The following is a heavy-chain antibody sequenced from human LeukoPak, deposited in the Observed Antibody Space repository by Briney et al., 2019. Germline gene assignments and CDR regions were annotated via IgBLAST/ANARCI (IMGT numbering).Heavy chain of an antibody. V-gene: IGHV1-2*02. D-gene: IGHD3-22*01. J-gene: IGHJ4*02. CDR3: ARIDDSSGYYLDYFDY. Sequence: ASVKVSCKASGYTFTGYYMHWVRQAPGQGLEWMGWINPNSGGTNYAQKFQGRVTMTRDTSISTAYMELSRLRSDDTAVYYCARIDDSSGYYLDYFDYWGQGTLVTVSS. CDR1: GYTFTGYY. CDR2: INPNSGGT.